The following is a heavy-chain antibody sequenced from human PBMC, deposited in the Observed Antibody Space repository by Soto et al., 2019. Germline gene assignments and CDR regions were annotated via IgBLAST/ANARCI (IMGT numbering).Heavy chain of an antibody. J-gene: IGHJ6*02. D-gene: IGHD2-8*01. CDR2: IIPIFGTA. Sequence: QVQLVQSGAEVKKPGSSVKVSCKASGGTFSSYAISWVRQAPGQGLEWMGGIIPIFGTANYAQKFQGRVTITADESTSTAYMELSSLRSEDTAVYYCASTYCTNGVCYPHGMDVWGQGTTVTVSS. CDR1: GGTFSSYA. CDR3: ASTYCTNGVCYPHGMDV. V-gene: IGHV1-69*12.